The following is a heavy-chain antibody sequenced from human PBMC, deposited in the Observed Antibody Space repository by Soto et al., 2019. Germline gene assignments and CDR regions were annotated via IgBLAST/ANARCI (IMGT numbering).Heavy chain of an antibody. J-gene: IGHJ4*02. D-gene: IGHD1-7*01. CDR3: ARDSGSWNYGHFDY. CDR1: GGTFSSYT. V-gene: IGHV1-69*04. CDR2: IIPILGIA. Sequence: SVKVSCKASGGTFSSYTISCVRQAPGQGLEWMGRIIPILGIANYAQKFQGRVTITADKSTSTAYMELSSLRSEDTAVYYCARDSGSWNYGHFDYWGQGTLVTLSS.